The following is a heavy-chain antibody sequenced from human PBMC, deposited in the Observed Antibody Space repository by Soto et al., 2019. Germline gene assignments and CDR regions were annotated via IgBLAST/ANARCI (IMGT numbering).Heavy chain of an antibody. Sequence: QVQLEQSGAEVKKPGSSVKVSCKASGGTLSDHGVAWLRQAPGHGLVWMGGTFPVFNTAKYAQKFQGSVTVTVHNFTLLAYMELHFLRPEYTAFYCVAHAVCGCVNYYTGPSVFDIWCKGKMVIVSS. CDR2: TFPVFNTA. J-gene: IGHJ3*02. CDR1: GGTLSDHG. V-gene: IGHV1-69*06. D-gene: IGHD3-3*01. CDR3: AHAVCGCVNYYTGPSVFDI.